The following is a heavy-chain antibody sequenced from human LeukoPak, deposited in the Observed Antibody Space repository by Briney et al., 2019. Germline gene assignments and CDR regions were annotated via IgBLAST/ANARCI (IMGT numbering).Heavy chain of an antibody. CDR3: AKGLDSSGYRFYFRH. D-gene: IGHD3-22*01. V-gene: IGHV3-43*01. Sequence: GGSLRLSCAASGFSFDEYTLHWVRQAPGKGLEWVSLISWDGGSRDYADSVKGRFTISRDNSKNSLYLQMNSLRTEDTALYYCAKGLDSSGYRFYFRHWGQGTLVPLST. J-gene: IGHJ1*01. CDR2: ISWDGGSR. CDR1: GFSFDEYT.